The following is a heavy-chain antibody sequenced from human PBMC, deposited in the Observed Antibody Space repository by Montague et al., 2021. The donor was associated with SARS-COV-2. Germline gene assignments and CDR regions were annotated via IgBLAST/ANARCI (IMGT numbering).Heavy chain of an antibody. CDR1: GFSLTTSGVG. D-gene: IGHD3-10*01. CDR3: AHSPISLVRGIIPDWFDS. V-gene: IGHV2-5*01. J-gene: IGHJ5*01. CDR2: IYWNDDK. Sequence: PALVKPTQTLTLTRTLYGFSLTTSGVGVGWIRQPPGKALEWLALIYWNDDKRYSPSLKSRLTITKDTSKNQVVLIMTNMDPVDTATNYCAHSPISLVRGIIPDWFDSWGQGTLVTVSS.